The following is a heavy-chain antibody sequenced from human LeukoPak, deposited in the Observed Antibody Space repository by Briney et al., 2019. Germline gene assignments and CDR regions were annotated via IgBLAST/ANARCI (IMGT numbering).Heavy chain of an antibody. CDR3: ARHDILTGFDY. V-gene: IGHV4-39*01. Sequence: SETLSLTCTVSGGSISSSSYYGGWIRQPPGKGLEWIGSIYYSGRTYYNPSLKGRVTISVDTSKNQFSLKLSSVTAADTAVYYCARHDILTGFDYWGQGTLVTVSS. CDR1: GGSISSSSYY. J-gene: IGHJ4*02. D-gene: IGHD3-9*01. CDR2: IYYSGRT.